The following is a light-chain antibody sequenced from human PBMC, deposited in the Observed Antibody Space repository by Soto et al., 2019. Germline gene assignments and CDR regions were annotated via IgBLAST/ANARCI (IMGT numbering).Light chain of an antibody. CDR1: QGISSY. J-gene: IGKJ1*01. CDR2: AAS. V-gene: IGKV1-8*01. Sequence: AIRMTQSPSSLSASTGDRVTITCRASQGISSYLAWYQQKPGKAPKLLIYAASTLQSGVPSRFSGSGSGTDFTLTISYLQSEDFATYYCQQYYSYPHGTFGQGTKVEIK. CDR3: QQYYSYPHGT.